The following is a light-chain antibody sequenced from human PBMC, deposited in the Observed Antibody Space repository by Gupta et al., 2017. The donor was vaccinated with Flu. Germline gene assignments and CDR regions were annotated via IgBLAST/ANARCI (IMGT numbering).Light chain of an antibody. CDR1: QSSDSW. CDR3: QQYRSYPWT. J-gene: IGKJ1*01. V-gene: IGKV1-5*03. Sequence: PSTLSASVGDRVTITCRASQSSDSWLAWYQQKPGKAPKLLIYKTSNLESGVPSRFSGSGSGTEFTLTISSLQPDDFATYYCQQYRSYPWTFGQGTTVEIK. CDR2: KTS.